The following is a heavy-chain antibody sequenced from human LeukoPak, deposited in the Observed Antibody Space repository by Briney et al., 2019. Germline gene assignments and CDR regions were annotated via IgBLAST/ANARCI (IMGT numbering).Heavy chain of an antibody. J-gene: IGHJ4*02. D-gene: IGHD2-2*01. Sequence: GGSLRLSCAASGFAVSSNYMSWVRQAPGKGLEWVSVIYSGGSTYYADSVKGRFTISRDNSKNTLYLQMNSLRAEDTAVYYCAKSPAVVVVPAASYFDYWGQGTLVTVSS. CDR1: GFAVSSNY. V-gene: IGHV3-66*01. CDR3: AKSPAVVVVPAASYFDY. CDR2: IYSGGST.